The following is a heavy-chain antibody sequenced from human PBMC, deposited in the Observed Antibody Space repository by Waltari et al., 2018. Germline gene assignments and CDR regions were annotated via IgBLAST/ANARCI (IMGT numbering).Heavy chain of an antibody. D-gene: IGHD6-19*01. Sequence: EVQLVDSGGGLVQPGGSLRLSCAASEFTFSTKWMSWVRQAPGKGLEWVDSIKEDGSEQSYVDSVKGRFTISRDNTKNSLYLQMNSLRAEDTAVYYCATYKQWLAFDYWGQGTLVTVSS. J-gene: IGHJ4*02. CDR3: ATYKQWLAFDY. CDR1: EFTFSTKW. V-gene: IGHV3-7*01. CDR2: IKEDGSEQ.